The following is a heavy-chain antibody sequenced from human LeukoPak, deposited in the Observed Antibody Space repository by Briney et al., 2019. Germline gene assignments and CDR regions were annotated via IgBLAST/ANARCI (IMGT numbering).Heavy chain of an antibody. CDR2: IVVGSGNT. V-gene: IGHV1-58*01. CDR1: GFTFTRSA. D-gene: IGHD3-22*01. J-gene: IGHJ3*01. CDR3: AAETAYYYDSRDAFDV. Sequence: SVKVSCKASGFTFTRSAVQWVRQARGQRLEWIGWIVVGSGNTNYAQKFQERVTITRDMSTSLVYMELSSLRSEDTAVYYCAAETAYYYDSRDAFDVWGQGTMVTVSS.